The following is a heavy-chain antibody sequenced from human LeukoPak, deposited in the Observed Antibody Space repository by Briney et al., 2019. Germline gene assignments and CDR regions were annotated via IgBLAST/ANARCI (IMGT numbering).Heavy chain of an antibody. J-gene: IGHJ4*02. CDR3: ARGYYDFWSGYYNDY. V-gene: IGHV4-59*01. CDR1: GGSISSYY. D-gene: IGHD3-3*01. CDR2: IYYSGST. Sequence: PSETLSLTCTVSGGSISSYYWSWIRQPPGKGLGWIGYIYYSGSTNYNPSLKSRVTISVDTSKNQFSLKLSSVTAADTAVYYCARGYYDFWSGYYNDYWGQGTLVTVSS.